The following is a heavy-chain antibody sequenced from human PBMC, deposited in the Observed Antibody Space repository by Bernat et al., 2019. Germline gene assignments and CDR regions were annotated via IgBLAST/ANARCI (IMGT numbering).Heavy chain of an antibody. CDR3: AKDRGGVAYYFDY. Sequence: QVQLVESGGGVVQPGRSLRLSCAASGFTFSSYGMHWVRQAPGKGLEWVAVISYDGSNKYYADSGKGRFTISRDNSKNTLYLQMNSLRAEDTAVYYCAKDRGGVAYYFDYWGQGTLVTVSS. D-gene: IGHD3-16*01. V-gene: IGHV3-30*18. CDR1: GFTFSSYG. CDR2: ISYDGSNK. J-gene: IGHJ4*02.